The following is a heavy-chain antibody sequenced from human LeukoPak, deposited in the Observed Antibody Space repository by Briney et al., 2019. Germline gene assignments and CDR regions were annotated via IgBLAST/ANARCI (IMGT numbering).Heavy chain of an antibody. D-gene: IGHD2-2*03. CDR2: ISGSGGST. J-gene: IGHJ6*02. V-gene: IGHV3-23*01. CDR1: GFTFSSYA. CDR3: AKDLGYCSSTSCSYGMDV. Sequence: GASLRLSCAASGFTFSSYAMSWVRPAPGKGLEWVSAISGSGGSTYYADSVKGRFTISRDNSKNTLYLQMNSLRAEDTAVYYCAKDLGYCSSTSCSYGMDVWGQGTTVTVSS.